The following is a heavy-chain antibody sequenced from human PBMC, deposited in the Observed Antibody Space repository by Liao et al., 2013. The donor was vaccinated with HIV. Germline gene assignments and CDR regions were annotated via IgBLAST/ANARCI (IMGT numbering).Heavy chain of an antibody. D-gene: IGHD3-9*01. J-gene: IGHJ4*02. CDR2: IYTSGST. Sequence: QVQLQESGPGLVKPSETLSLTCTVSGGSISSYYWSWIRQPAGKGLEWIGRIYTSGSTNYNPSLKSRVTMSVDTSQNQFSLKLSSVTAADTAVYYCAITEYDILTGYYRADYWGQGTLVTVSS. CDR1: GGSISSYY. V-gene: IGHV4-4*07. CDR3: AITEYDILTGYYRADY.